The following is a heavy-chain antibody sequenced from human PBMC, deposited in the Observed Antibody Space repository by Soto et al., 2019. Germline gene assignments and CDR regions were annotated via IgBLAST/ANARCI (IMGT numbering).Heavy chain of an antibody. CDR3: ARDGRYLEWFPWFDP. V-gene: IGHV1-8*01. Sequence: QVQLVQYGAEVKRPGASVKVSCKASGYTFASYNIYWVRQSPGQGTEYMGWINPNSGDTGYTQKFLVRLTMTRNPSIKTAYKELSRLESEDTAVYYCARDGRYLEWFPWFDPWGQGTLVTVSS. D-gene: IGHD3-3*01. CDR1: GYTFASYN. CDR2: INPNSGDT. J-gene: IGHJ5*02.